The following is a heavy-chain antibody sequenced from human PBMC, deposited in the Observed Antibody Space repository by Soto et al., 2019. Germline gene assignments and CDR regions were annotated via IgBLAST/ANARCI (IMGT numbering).Heavy chain of an antibody. J-gene: IGHJ4*02. D-gene: IGHD3-3*01. CDR2: IDWDDDK. Sequence: QITLNESGPTVVRPTETLTLTCRFSGFSLTTSGVGVGWVRQSPGKAPEWLALIDWDDDKRYSESLKSRLTITKDTSKNQVVLTVANLDPTDTATYYCAHRVLRTVFGLVTTTAIYFDFWGQGTPVAVSS. V-gene: IGHV2-5*02. CDR1: GFSLTTSGVG. CDR3: AHRVLRTVFGLVTTTAIYFDF.